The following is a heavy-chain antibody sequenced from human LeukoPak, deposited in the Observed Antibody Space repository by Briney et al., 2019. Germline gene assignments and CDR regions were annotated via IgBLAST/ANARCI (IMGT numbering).Heavy chain of an antibody. Sequence: GGALRLSFAAPGFTFSSYGMHWGRHAPGKGVGWGAVISYDGSNKYYADSVKGRFTISRDNSKNTLYLQMNSLRAEDTAVSYCAKGFYDSSGYGYWGQGTLVTVSS. CDR1: GFTFSSYG. J-gene: IGHJ4*02. CDR3: AKGFYDSSGYGY. V-gene: IGHV3-30*18. CDR2: ISYDGSNK. D-gene: IGHD3-22*01.